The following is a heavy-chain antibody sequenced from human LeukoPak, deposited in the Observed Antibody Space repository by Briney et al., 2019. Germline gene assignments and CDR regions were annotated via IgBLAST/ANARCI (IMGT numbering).Heavy chain of an antibody. Sequence: GSLRLSCVASGFTFSSYAMSWVRQAPGKGLEWVSGISSSGGSTYYADSVKGRFTVSRDNSKDTLYLQMDSLRAEDTAVYYCARSAGLRCFDYWGLGTLVTVPS. CDR1: GFTFSSYA. J-gene: IGHJ4*02. V-gene: IGHV3-23*01. D-gene: IGHD4-17*01. CDR3: ARSAGLRCFDY. CDR2: ISSSGGST.